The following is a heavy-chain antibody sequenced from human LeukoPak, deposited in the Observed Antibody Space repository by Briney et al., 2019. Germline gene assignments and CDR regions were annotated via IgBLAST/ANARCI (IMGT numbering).Heavy chain of an antibody. CDR1: GGSISSGSYY. CDR2: IYTSGST. Sequence: SETLSLTCTVSGGSISSGSYYWSWIRQPAGKGLEWIGRIYTSGSTNYNPSLKSRVTISVDTSKNQVSLKMSSVTAADTAVYYCAKSGGYGLIDYWGQGTLVTVSS. V-gene: IGHV4-61*02. D-gene: IGHD6-25*01. CDR3: AKSGGYGLIDY. J-gene: IGHJ4*01.